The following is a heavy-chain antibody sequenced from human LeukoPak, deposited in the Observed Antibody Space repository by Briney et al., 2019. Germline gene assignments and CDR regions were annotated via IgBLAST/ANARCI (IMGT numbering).Heavy chain of an antibody. CDR1: GGSISSYY. V-gene: IGHV4-59*08. Sequence: SETLSLTCTVSGGSISSYYWSWIRQPPGKGLEWIGYIYYSGSTNYNPSLKSRVTISVDTSKNQFSLKLSSVTAADTAVYYCARLKGPDDNWFDPWGQGTLVTVSS. J-gene: IGHJ5*02. CDR3: ARLKGPDDNWFDP. CDR2: IYYSGST.